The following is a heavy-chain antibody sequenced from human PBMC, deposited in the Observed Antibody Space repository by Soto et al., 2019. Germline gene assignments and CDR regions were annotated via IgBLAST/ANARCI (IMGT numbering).Heavy chain of an antibody. Sequence: QVQLVESGAGVKKPGSSVKVSCKASGGAFSSYTINWVRQAPGQGLEWMGRIIPVLGLTNYAQQFRGKVKISADTSTTTVYMELSSLRSEDSAMYYCVTAYQLLEYWGQGTQLTVSS. V-gene: IGHV1-69*02. D-gene: IGHD2-2*01. CDR2: IIPVLGLT. J-gene: IGHJ4*02. CDR3: VTAYQLLEY. CDR1: GGAFSSYT.